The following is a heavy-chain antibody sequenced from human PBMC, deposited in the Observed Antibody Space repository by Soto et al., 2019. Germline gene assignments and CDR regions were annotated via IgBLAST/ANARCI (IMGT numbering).Heavy chain of an antibody. J-gene: IGHJ5*01. Sequence: QVQLVQSGAEVKKPGASVKLSCKASGYTFSKYAMHWVRQAPGQTLEWMGWINAGYNSTKSSQQFQGRVTITTDTSASTVYMELSSLRSEDTAIYFCARAQTGSYHKDWFDSWRQGTLVTVSS. CDR1: GYTFSKYA. CDR3: ARAQTGSYHKDWFDS. CDR2: INAGYNST. V-gene: IGHV1-3*01. D-gene: IGHD1-26*01.